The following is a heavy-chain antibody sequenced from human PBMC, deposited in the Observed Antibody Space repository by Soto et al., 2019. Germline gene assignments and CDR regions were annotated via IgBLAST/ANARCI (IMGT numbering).Heavy chain of an antibody. V-gene: IGHV3-53*01. D-gene: IGHD1-1*01. J-gene: IGHJ3*01. CDR1: GLTISGKTY. Sequence: VPLVESGGGLIQPGESLRLSCAAFGLTISGKTYVAWVRQAPGKGLEWVSALYDVDGSFYADSVTGRFTTSSDSSKTTVYLQMNDLRPDDTAVYYCATWHEREHAFDVWGQGTTVTISS. CDR2: LYDVDGS. CDR3: ATWHEREHAFDV.